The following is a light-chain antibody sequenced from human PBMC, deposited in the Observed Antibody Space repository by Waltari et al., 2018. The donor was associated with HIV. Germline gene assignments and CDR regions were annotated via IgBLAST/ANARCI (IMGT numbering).Light chain of an antibody. CDR3: CSYAGSSTYVV. J-gene: IGLJ2*01. Sequence: QSALTQPASVSGSPGHSITISCPGTRSDVGRYNFLSWYQQHPGNAPKLVMYEGDKRPSGVSYRFAGSRSGSTASLTISGRQAEDEADYYCCSYAGSSTYVVFGGRTQRTVL. V-gene: IGLV2-23*01. CDR1: RSDVGRYNF. CDR2: EGD.